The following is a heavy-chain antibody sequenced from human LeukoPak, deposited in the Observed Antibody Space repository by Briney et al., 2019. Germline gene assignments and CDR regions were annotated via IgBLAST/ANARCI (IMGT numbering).Heavy chain of an antibody. Sequence: PSETLSLTCTVSGGSISSYYWSWIRQPPGKGLEWIGYIYTSGSTNYNPSLKSRVTISVDTSKNQFSLKLSSVTAADTAVYYCARESGYYDSSAQRYYYYYMDVWSKGTTVTVSS. J-gene: IGHJ6*03. CDR3: ARESGYYDSSAQRYYYYYMDV. CDR1: GGSISSYY. CDR2: IYTSGST. V-gene: IGHV4-4*09. D-gene: IGHD3-22*01.